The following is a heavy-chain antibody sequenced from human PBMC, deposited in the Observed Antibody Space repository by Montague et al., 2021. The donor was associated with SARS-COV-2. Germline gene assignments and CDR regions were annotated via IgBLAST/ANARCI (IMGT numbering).Heavy chain of an antibody. Sequence: QSVAEVKTSGESLRISCRGSGYDFTRYWISWVRQMPGKGLEWMGRINPADSQTNYSPSFQGQVTISVDKSTTTAYLQWSSLKPSDTAVYYCARSQHCGSGCYFAYWGQGSLVTVSS. CDR1: GYDFTRYW. CDR2: INPADSQT. CDR3: ARSQHCGSGCYFAY. J-gene: IGHJ4*02. V-gene: IGHV5-10-1*01. D-gene: IGHD2-21*02.